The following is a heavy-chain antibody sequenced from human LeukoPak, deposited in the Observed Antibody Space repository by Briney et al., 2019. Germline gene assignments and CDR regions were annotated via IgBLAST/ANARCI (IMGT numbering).Heavy chain of an antibody. V-gene: IGHV4-30-4*01. J-gene: IGHJ6*04. CDR2: IYYSGST. CDR3: ARESTLGSGGVDV. CDR1: GGSIRSGDYY. D-gene: IGHD2-15*01. Sequence: SETLSLTCTVSGGSIRSGDYYWSWIRQPPGKGLEWIGYIYYSGSTYYNPSLKSRVTISVDTSKNQFSLKLSSVTAADTAVYYCARESTLGSGGVDVWGKGTTVTVSS.